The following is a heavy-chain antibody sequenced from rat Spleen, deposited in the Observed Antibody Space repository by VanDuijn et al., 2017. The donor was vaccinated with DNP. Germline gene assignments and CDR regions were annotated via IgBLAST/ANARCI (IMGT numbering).Heavy chain of an antibody. CDR2: ISSSGGST. Sequence: EVQLVESGGDLVQPGRSLKLSCVASGFTFNNHWMTWIRQVPGKGLEWVASISSSGGSTYYPDSVKGRFTISRDNAKNTLYLQMYSLGSEDTATYYCATHPLTTVAPNWFASWGRGTLVTVSS. CDR3: ATHPLTTVAPNWFAS. J-gene: IGHJ3*01. V-gene: IGHV5-31*01. CDR1: GFTFNNHW. D-gene: IGHD1-1*01.